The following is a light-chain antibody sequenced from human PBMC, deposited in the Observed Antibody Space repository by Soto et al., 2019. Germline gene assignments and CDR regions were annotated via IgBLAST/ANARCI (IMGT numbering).Light chain of an antibody. V-gene: IGKV1-39*01. Sequence: DIQMTQSPSSLSASVGDRVTMTCRASQSISSYLNWYQQKTGQVPKLLIYAASSLQSGVPSRFSGSGSGTDFTLTISSLQPEDFATYYCQQSDSSPQTFGQGTRLEIK. CDR1: QSISSY. CDR2: AAS. CDR3: QQSDSSPQT. J-gene: IGKJ5*01.